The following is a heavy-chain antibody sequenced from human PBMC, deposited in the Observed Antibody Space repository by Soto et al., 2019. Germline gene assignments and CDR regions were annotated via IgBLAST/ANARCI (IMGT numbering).Heavy chain of an antibody. J-gene: IGHJ3*02. CDR3: ARGYGYCTNGVCYGDAFDI. D-gene: IGHD2-8*01. Sequence: PSETMYLTCAVSGGSISSWGYAGSWIKQPPGKGLEWIGYIYHSGSTYYNPSLKSRVTISVDRSKNQFSLKLSSVTAADTAVYYCARGYGYCTNGVCYGDAFDIWGQGTMVTVSS. V-gene: IGHV4-30-2*01. CDR1: GGSISSWGYA. CDR2: IYHSGST.